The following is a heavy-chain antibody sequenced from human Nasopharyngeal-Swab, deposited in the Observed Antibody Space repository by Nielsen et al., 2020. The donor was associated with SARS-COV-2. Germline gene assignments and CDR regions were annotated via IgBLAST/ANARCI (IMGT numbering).Heavy chain of an antibody. D-gene: IGHD3-22*01. CDR3: ARDYRTYYYDSSGYYASYYYGMDV. J-gene: IGHJ6*02. CDR1: GFSFRSYE. Sequence: GGSLRLSCAASGFSFRSYEMNWVRQAPGKGLEWVSYISSSGSTIYYADSVKGRFTISRDNAKNSLYLQMNSLRAEDTAVYYCARDYRTYYYDSSGYYASYYYGMDVWGRGTTVTVSS. CDR2: ISSSGSTI. V-gene: IGHV3-48*03.